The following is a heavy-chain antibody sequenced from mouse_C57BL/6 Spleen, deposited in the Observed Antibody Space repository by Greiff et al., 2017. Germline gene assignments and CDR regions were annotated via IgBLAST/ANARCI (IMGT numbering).Heavy chain of an antibody. CDR1: GFTFNTYA. J-gene: IGHJ4*01. CDR3: VGGGVRAMDY. V-gene: IGHV10-3*01. CDR2: IRSKSSKYAT. Sequence: EVQVVESGGGLVQPKGSLKLSCAASGFTFNTYAMHWVRQAPGKGLEWVARIRSKSSKYATYYADSVKDRFTISRDDSQSMLYLQMNNLKTEDTAMYYCVGGGVRAMDYWGQGTSVTVSS.